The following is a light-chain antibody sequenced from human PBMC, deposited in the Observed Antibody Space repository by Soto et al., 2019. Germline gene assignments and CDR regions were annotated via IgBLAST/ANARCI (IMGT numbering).Light chain of an antibody. J-gene: IGKJ1*01. CDR1: QFVSSR. CDR2: DTS. Sequence: DIVVTQSPATLSASPGERVTLSCRASQFVSSRLAWYQQRPGQVPRLLIYDTSTRAPGISARFSGSGSGTEFILTISSLQPDDFASYCCQHYGGMWTFGQGNKVDIK. V-gene: IGKV3-15*01. CDR3: QHYGGMWT.